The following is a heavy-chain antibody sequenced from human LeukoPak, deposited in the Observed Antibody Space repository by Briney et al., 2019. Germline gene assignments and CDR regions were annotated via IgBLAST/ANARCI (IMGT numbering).Heavy chain of an antibody. V-gene: IGHV4-34*01. J-gene: IGHJ4*02. Sequence: SETLSLTCAVYGGSFSGYYWSWIRQPPGKGLEWIGEINHSGSTNYNPSLKSRVTISVDTSKNQFSLKLSSVTAADTAVYYCARDPWYSSSWYAYWGQGTLVTVSS. CDR1: GGSFSGYY. CDR2: INHSGST. CDR3: ARDPWYSSSWYAY. D-gene: IGHD6-13*01.